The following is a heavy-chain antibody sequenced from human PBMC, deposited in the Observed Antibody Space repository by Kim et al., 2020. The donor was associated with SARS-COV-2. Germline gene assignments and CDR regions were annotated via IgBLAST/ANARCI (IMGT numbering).Heavy chain of an antibody. CDR1: GFAFSSYA. CDR2: ISGSGTTT. Sequence: GGSLRLSCAASGFAFSSYAMTWVRQAPGKGLEWVSTISGSGTTTMYADSVRGRFTISRDNSKNTLHLQMNSLRGEESAVYYCAKDRYRSGTSCYGMGWYFDHWGRGTLLTVSS. CDR3: AKDRYRSGTSCYGMGWYFDH. D-gene: IGHD2-2*01. J-gene: IGHJ2*01. V-gene: IGHV3-23*01.